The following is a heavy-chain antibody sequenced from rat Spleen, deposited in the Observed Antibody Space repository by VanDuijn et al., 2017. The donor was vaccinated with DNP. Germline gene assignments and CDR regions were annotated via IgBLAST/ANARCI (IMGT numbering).Heavy chain of an antibody. CDR2: ISYDGSST. D-gene: IGHD5-1*01. CDR3: ARPNWESAGFDY. V-gene: IGHV5-7*01. Sequence: EVQLVKSGGGLVQPGRSMKLSCAASGFTFSNYDMAWVRQAPKKGLEWVATISYDGSSTYYRDSVKGRFTISRDNAKSTLYLQRDSLRSEDTATYYCARPNWESAGFDYWGQGVTVTVSS. J-gene: IGHJ2*01. CDR1: GFTFSNYD.